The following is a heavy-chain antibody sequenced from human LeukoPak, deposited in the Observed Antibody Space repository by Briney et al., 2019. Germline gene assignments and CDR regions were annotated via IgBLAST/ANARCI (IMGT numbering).Heavy chain of an antibody. V-gene: IGHV4-34*01. D-gene: IGHD6-13*01. CDR2: IYHSGST. Sequence: SETLSLTCVVYGGXFSAYYCSWIRQPPGKGLEWIGEIYHSGSTNYNPSLKSRVTISVDTSKNQFSLKLSPVTAADTAVYYCARPIAGAGMHAFDIWGQGIMVTVSS. J-gene: IGHJ3*02. CDR1: GGXFSAYY. CDR3: ARPIAGAGMHAFDI.